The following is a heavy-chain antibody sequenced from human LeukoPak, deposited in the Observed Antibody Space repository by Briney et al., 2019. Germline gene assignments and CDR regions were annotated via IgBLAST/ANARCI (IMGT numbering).Heavy chain of an antibody. V-gene: IGHV3-30*04. D-gene: IGHD6-13*01. CDR3: ARDGGSSWYRLRDYYYYMDV. Sequence: GRSLRLSCAASGFTFSSYAMHWVRQAPGKGLEWVAVISYDGSNKYYADSMKGRFTISRDNSKNTLYLQMNSLRAEDTAVYYCARDGGSSWYRLRDYYYYMDVWGKGTTVTVSS. CDR1: GFTFSSYA. CDR2: ISYDGSNK. J-gene: IGHJ6*03.